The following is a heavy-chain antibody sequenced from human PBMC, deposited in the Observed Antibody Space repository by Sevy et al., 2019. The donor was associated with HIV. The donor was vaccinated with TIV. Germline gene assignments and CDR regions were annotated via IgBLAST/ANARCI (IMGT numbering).Heavy chain of an antibody. J-gene: IGHJ5*02. V-gene: IGHV3-30*04. Sequence: GGSLRLSCSASGFNISPYALHWVRQTPGKGLQWLAVISKDGTNKDYAVFVKGRFSLSRDNSKNTLYLQMSNLRPEETAVYYCAKEGYYYDSHSADWFDPWGQGTLVTVSS. CDR1: GFNISPYA. D-gene: IGHD3-22*01. CDR3: AKEGYYYDSHSADWFDP. CDR2: ISKDGTNK.